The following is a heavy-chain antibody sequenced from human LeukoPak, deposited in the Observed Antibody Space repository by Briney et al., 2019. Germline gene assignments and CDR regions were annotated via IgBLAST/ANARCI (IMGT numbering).Heavy chain of an antibody. CDR2: IYHSGTT. CDR3: ARIGGGTPGS. V-gene: IGHV4-38-2*02. D-gene: IGHD3-10*01. Sequence: SETLPLTCTVSGYSISSGYHWGWFRQPPGKGLEWIGLIYHSGTTYYNPSLKSRVTIFVDTSKNQFSLNLKSVTAADTAVYFCARIGGGTPGSWGQGTLVTVSS. CDR1: GYSISSGYH. J-gene: IGHJ4*02.